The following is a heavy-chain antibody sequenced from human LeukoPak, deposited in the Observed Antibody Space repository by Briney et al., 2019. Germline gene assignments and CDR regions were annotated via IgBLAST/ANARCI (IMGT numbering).Heavy chain of an antibody. CDR3: ARDQDWNYAFDI. CDR2: INPSGGST. Sequence: ASVKVSCKASGYTLTSYFIHWVRQAPGQGLEWMGIINPSGGSTSYAQKFQGRVTMTRDTSTSTVYMELSSLRSVDTAVYYCARDQDWNYAFDIWGQGTMVTVSS. V-gene: IGHV1-46*01. D-gene: IGHD1-7*01. CDR1: GYTLTSYF. J-gene: IGHJ3*02.